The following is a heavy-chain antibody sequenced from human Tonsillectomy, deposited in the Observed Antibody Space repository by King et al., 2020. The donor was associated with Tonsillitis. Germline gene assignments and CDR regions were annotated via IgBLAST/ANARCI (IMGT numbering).Heavy chain of an antibody. D-gene: IGHD3-22*01. CDR1: GFTFSSYS. CDR2: ISSSSSYI. CDR3: ASDALFPLNPYYYDSSGYYYLFDY. V-gene: IGHV3-21*01. J-gene: IGHJ4*02. Sequence: VQLVESGGGLVKPGGSLRLSCAASGFTFSSYSMNWVRQAPGKGLEWVSSISSSSSYIYYADSVKGRFTISRDNAKNSLYLQMNSLRAEDTAVYYCASDALFPLNPYYYDSSGYYYLFDYWGQGTLVTVSS.